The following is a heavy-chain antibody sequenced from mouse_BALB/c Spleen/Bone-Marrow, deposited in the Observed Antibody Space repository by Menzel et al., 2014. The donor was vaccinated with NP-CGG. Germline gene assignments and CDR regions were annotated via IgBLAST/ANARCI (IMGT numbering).Heavy chain of an antibody. J-gene: IGHJ4*01. V-gene: IGHV1-87*01. D-gene: IGHD2-4*01. CDR1: GYTFTSYW. Sequence: VQLQQSGAELARPGASVKLSCKAAGYTFTSYWMQWVKQRPGQGLEWIGAIYPGAGDTRYSQKFKEKATLTADKSSSTAYIQLSSLASEDSAVYYCARRGSDYENAMDYWGQGTSVIVSS. CDR2: IYPGAGDT. CDR3: ARRGSDYENAMDY.